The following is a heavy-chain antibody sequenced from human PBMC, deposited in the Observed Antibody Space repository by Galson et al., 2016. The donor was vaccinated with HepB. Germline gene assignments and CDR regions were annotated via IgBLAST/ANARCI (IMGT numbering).Heavy chain of an antibody. CDR1: GFTFSMYG. D-gene: IGHD3-10*01. J-gene: IGHJ4*02. Sequence: SLRLSCAASGFTFSMYGMSWVRQAPGKGLEWVSSISGSRGNTYYADFVKGRFTISRDNPKNTVYLQMSSLRVDDTAVYYCAKVGWREYDGYWGQGTLVTVSS. V-gene: IGHV3-23*01. CDR3: AKVGWREYDGY. CDR2: ISGSRGNT.